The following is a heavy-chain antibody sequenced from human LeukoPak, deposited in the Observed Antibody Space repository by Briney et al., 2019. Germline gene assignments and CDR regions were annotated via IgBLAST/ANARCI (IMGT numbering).Heavy chain of an antibody. CDR3: AKDRAWSGDSSGFDY. D-gene: IGHD3-22*01. CDR1: GFTFSSYW. J-gene: IGHJ4*02. V-gene: IGHV3-23*01. CDR2: ISGTGGST. Sequence: GGSLRLSCAASGFTFSSYWMSWVRQAPGKGLEWVSAISGTGGSTYYADSVKGRFTISRDNSKNTLYLQMNSLRAEDTAVYYCAKDRAWSGDSSGFDYWGQGTLVTVSS.